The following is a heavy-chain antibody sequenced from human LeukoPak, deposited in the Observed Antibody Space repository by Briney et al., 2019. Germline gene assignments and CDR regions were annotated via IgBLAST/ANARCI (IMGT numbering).Heavy chain of an antibody. CDR3: ARVGDSSGYYWVDY. D-gene: IGHD3-22*01. J-gene: IGHJ4*02. V-gene: IGHV4-59*01. CDR2: IYYSGST. Sequence: SETLSLTCTVSGGSISSYYWSWIRQPPGKGLEWIGYIYYSGSTNYNPSLKSRVTISVDTSKNQFSLKLSSVTAADTAVHYCARVGDSSGYYWVDYWGQGTLVTVSS. CDR1: GGSISSYY.